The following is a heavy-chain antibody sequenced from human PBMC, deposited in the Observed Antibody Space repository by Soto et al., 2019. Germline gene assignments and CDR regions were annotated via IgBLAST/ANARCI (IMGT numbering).Heavy chain of an antibody. V-gene: IGHV1-2*04. CDR2: ISPNSGGT. CDR1: GYTFTSYG. CDR3: AREGPGYYDSSGYYYFDY. J-gene: IGHJ4*02. Sequence: ASVKVSCKASGYTFTSYGISWVRQAPGQGLEWMGWISPNSGGTNYAQKFQGWVTMTRDTSISTAYMELSRLRSDDTAVYYCAREGPGYYDSSGYYYFDYWGQGTLVTVSS. D-gene: IGHD3-22*01.